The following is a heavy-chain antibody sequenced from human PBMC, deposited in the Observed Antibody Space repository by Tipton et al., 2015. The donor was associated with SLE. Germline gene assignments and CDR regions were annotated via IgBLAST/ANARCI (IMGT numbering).Heavy chain of an antibody. CDR2: IGWDSAYI. CDR3: AKDRARTTSYYFDS. Sequence: SLRLSCAASGFSFDDYAMHWVRQAPGKGLEWVAGIGWDSAYIAYEDSVEGRFTISRDNSKNTLYLQMSSLRAEDTAVYFCAKDRARTTSYYFDSWGQGALVSVSA. D-gene: IGHD4-11*01. J-gene: IGHJ4*02. V-gene: IGHV3-9*01. CDR1: GFSFDDYA.